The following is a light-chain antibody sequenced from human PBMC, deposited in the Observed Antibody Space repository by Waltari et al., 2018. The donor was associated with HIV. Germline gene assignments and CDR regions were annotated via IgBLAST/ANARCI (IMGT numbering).Light chain of an antibody. CDR2: EVS. CDR1: SSDVGGYDF. CDR3: SSYTGTYTSVV. J-gene: IGLJ2*01. V-gene: IGLV2-14*01. Sequence: QSALTQPASVSGSPGQSITISCAGTSSDVGGYDFVSWYQQHPGKAPKLMIYEVSNRPSGVSNRFSGSKSGNTASLTVSGLQAEDEADYYCSSYTGTYTSVVFGGGTKLTVL.